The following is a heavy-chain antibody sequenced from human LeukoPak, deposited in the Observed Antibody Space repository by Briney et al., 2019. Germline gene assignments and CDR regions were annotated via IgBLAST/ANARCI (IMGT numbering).Heavy chain of an antibody. V-gene: IGHV1-69*06. CDR2: IIPIFGTA. CDR1: GGTFSSYA. Sequence: SVKVSCKASGGTFSSYAISWVRQAPGQGLEWMGGIIPIFGTANYAQKFQGRVTITAAKSTSTAYMEMSSRRAEDTAVYYCARFETKPRGDRVPYLWGQGTLVTVSP. J-gene: IGHJ5*02. CDR3: ARFETKPRGDRVPYL. D-gene: IGHD2-2*01.